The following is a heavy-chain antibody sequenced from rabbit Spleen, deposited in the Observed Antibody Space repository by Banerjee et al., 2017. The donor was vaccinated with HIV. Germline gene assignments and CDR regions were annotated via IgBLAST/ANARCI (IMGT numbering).Heavy chain of an antibody. CDR2: IYGGSSGST. Sequence: EESGGDLVKPEGSLTITCTASGFSFSSSYWIFWVRQAPGKGLEWIACIYGGSSGSTWYASWAKGRFTISKTSSTTVTLQMTSLTAADTATYFCARGSAAMTMLITGYYLGLWGPGTLVTVS. CDR1: GFSFSSSYW. D-gene: IGHD2-1*01. V-gene: IGHV1S45*01. J-gene: IGHJ4*01. CDR3: ARGSAAMTMLITGYYLGL.